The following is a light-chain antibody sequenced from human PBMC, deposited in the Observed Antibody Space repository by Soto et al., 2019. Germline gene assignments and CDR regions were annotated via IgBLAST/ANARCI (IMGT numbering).Light chain of an antibody. CDR2: DVS. Sequence: QSVLTQPASVSGSPGQSITISCTGTSSDVGGYNSVSWYQHHPGKAPKLMIYDVSNRSSGVSSRFSGSKSDNTASLTISGLQAEDEADYYCKSYTSRSTYVFGTGTKDTDL. CDR3: KSYTSRSTYV. V-gene: IGLV2-14*03. CDR1: SSDVGGYNS. J-gene: IGLJ1*01.